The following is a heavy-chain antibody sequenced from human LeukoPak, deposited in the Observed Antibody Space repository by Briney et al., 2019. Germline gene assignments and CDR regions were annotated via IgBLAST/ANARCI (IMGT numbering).Heavy chain of an antibody. D-gene: IGHD3-22*01. CDR1: GYTFKYYW. CDR3: AASYDSSPYYYYGMDV. J-gene: IGHJ6*02. Sequence: GESLKISCTGSGYTFKYYWIGWVRQMPGKGLEWMGIIYPGDSDTRYSPSFQGQVTISADKSISTAYLQWSSLKASDTAMYYCAASYDSSPYYYYGMDVWGQGTTVTVSS. V-gene: IGHV5-51*01. CDR2: IYPGDSDT.